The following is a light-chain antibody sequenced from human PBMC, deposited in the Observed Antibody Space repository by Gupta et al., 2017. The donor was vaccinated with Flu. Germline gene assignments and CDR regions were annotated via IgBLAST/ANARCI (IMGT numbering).Light chain of an antibody. CDR3: QQSYTTPQLT. CDR2: AAS. Sequence: DIQMTQSPSSLSASVGDRVTITCRASDNIRNYLNWYQQKPGIAPKLLIYAASTLQSGVPSRFSGSGSGTEFTLTISSLQPEDFASYFCQQSYTTPQLTFGGGTKVEVK. J-gene: IGKJ4*01. CDR1: DNIRNY. V-gene: IGKV1-39*01.